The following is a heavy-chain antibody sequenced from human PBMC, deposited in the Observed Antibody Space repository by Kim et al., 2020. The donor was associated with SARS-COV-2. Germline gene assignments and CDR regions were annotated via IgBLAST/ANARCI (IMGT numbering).Heavy chain of an antibody. J-gene: IGHJ3*02. Sequence: GGSLRLSCAASGFTFDDYTMHWVRQAPGKGLEWVSLISWDGGSTYYADSVKGRFTISRDNSKNSLYLQMNSLRTEDTALYYCAKDALRAFDIWGQGTMVTVSS. V-gene: IGHV3-43*01. CDR2: ISWDGGST. CDR3: AKDALRAFDI. CDR1: GFTFDDYT.